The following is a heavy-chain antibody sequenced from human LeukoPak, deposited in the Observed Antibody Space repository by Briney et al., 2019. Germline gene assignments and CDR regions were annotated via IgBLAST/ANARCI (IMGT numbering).Heavy chain of an antibody. CDR3: AKDPPSGIAAAGTSDWFDP. CDR1: GFTFSSYA. Sequence: PGGSLRLSCAASGFTFSSYAMSWVRQAPGKGLEWVSAISGSGGSTYYADSVKGRFTISRDNSKNPLYLQMNSLRAEDTAVYYCAKDPPSGIAAAGTSDWFDPWGQGTLVTVSS. CDR2: ISGSGGST. J-gene: IGHJ5*02. D-gene: IGHD6-13*01. V-gene: IGHV3-23*01.